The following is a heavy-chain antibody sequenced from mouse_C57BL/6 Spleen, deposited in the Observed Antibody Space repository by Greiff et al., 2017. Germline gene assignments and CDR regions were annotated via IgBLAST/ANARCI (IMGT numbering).Heavy chain of an antibody. CDR3: ARSGITTVVAEYFDV. V-gene: IGHV1-64*01. CDR1: GYTFTSYW. D-gene: IGHD1-1*01. Sequence: QVQLKQPGAELVKPGASVKLSCKASGYTFTSYWMHWVKQRPGQGLEWIGMIHPNSGSTNYNEKFKSKATLTVDKSSSTAYMQLSSLTSEDSAVYYCARSGITTVVAEYFDVWGTGTTVTVSS. CDR2: IHPNSGST. J-gene: IGHJ1*03.